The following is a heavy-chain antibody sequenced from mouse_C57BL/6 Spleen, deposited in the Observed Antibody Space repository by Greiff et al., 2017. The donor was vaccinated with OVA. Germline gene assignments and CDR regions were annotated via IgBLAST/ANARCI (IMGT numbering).Heavy chain of an antibody. D-gene: IGHD2-3*01. V-gene: IGHV1-53*01. CDR3: ARGRDGYYDAMDY. CDR2: INPSNGGT. CDR1: GYTFTSYW. J-gene: IGHJ4*01. Sequence: QVQLQQPGPELVKPGASVKLSCKASGYTFTSYWMHWVKQKPGQGLGWIGNINPSNGGTNYNEKFKSKATLTVDKSSSTAYMQLSSLTSEDSAVYYCARGRDGYYDAMDYWGQGTSVTVSS.